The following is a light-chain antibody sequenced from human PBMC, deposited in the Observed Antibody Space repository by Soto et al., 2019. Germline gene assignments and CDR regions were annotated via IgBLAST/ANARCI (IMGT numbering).Light chain of an antibody. CDR1: RSDVRSYNL. CDR2: EGS. Sequence: QSALTQPASVSGSPGQSITVSCTGTRSDVRSYNLVSWFQQHPGKAPKLIIYEGSKRPSGVSNRFSGSKSDNTASLTISGLQAEDEADYYCCSYAGTYTYVFGTGTKLTVL. CDR3: CSYAGTYTYV. V-gene: IGLV2-23*01. J-gene: IGLJ1*01.